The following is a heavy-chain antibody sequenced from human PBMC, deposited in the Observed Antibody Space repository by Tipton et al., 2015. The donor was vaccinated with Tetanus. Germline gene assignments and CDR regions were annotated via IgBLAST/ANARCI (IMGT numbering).Heavy chain of an antibody. D-gene: IGHD3-3*01. J-gene: IGHJ4*02. CDR1: GGSISSSSYY. CDR2: IYYSGST. Sequence: LRLSCTVSGGSISSSSYYWGWIRQPPGKGLEWIGSIYYSGSTYYNPSLKSRVTISVDTSKNQSSLKLSSVTAADTAVYYCARLVNSALGSGYFFDYWGQGTLVTVSS. V-gene: IGHV4-39*01. CDR3: ARLVNSALGSGYFFDY.